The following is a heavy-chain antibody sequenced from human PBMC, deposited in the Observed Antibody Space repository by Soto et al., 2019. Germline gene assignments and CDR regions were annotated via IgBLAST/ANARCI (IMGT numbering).Heavy chain of an antibody. Sequence: SGPTLVNPTQTLTLTCTFSGFSLSTSGVGVGWIRQPPGKALEWLALIYWNDDRRYSPSLKGRLTITKDTSKNQVFLTMTNMDPVDTATYYCVSGSFPNWFDPWGQGTLVTVSS. D-gene: IGHD3-10*01. CDR2: IYWNDDR. V-gene: IGHV2-5*01. J-gene: IGHJ5*02. CDR3: VSGSFPNWFDP. CDR1: GFSLSTSGVG.